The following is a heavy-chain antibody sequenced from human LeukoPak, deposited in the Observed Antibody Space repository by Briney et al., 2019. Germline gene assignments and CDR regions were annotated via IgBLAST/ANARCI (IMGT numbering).Heavy chain of an antibody. V-gene: IGHV3-23*01. Sequence: GGSLRLSCAASGFTFSSYAMSWVRQAPGKGLEWVSAISGSGGSTYYADSVKGWFTISRDNSKNTLYLQMNSLRAEDTAVYYCAKVQLRFLEWLSYRYYFDYWGQGTLVTVSS. D-gene: IGHD3-3*01. J-gene: IGHJ4*02. CDR1: GFTFSSYA. CDR2: ISGSGGST. CDR3: AKVQLRFLEWLSYRYYFDY.